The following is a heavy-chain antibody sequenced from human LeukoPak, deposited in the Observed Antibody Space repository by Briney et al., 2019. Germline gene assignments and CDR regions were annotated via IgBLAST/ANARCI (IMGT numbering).Heavy chain of an antibody. D-gene: IGHD3-3*01. Sequence: ASVKVSCKASGYTFTSYYMHWVRQAPGQGLEWVGIINPSGGSTSYAQKFQGRVTMTRDTSTSTVYMELSSLRSEDTAVYYCARQGGRVTIFGVAIIGNNWFDPWGQGTLVTASS. CDR1: GYTFTSYY. CDR2: INPSGGST. V-gene: IGHV1-46*01. J-gene: IGHJ5*02. CDR3: ARQGGRVTIFGVAIIGNNWFDP.